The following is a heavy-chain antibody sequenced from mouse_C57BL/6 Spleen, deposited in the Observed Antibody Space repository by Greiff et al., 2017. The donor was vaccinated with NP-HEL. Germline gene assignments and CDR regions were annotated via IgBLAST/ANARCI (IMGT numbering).Heavy chain of an antibody. CDR1: GYTFTDYY. CDR3: ARDGKGYAMDY. D-gene: IGHD2-1*01. Sequence: EVQLQQSGPVLVKPGASVKMSCKASGYTFTDYYMNWVKQSHGKSLEWIGVINPYNGGTSYNQNFKGKATLTVDKSSSTAYMELNSLTSEDSAVYYCARDGKGYAMDYWGQGTSVTVSS. CDR2: INPYNGGT. J-gene: IGHJ4*01. V-gene: IGHV1-19*01.